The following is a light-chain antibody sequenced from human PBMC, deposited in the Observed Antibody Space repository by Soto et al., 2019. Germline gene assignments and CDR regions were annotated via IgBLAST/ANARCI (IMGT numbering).Light chain of an antibody. CDR2: DAS. CDR1: QSVSSY. CDR3: QQHSNWPGT. Sequence: EIVLTQSPATLSLSPGERATLSCRASQSVSSYLAWYQQKPGQAPRFLIYDASNRATGIPARFSGSGSGTDFPTTSSRLEPEDSAVYYRQQHSNWPGTFGRGTRLEIK. J-gene: IGKJ5*01. V-gene: IGKV3-11*01.